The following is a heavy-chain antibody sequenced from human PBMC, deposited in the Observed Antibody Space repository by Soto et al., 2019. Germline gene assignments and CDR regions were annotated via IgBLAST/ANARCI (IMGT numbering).Heavy chain of an antibody. D-gene: IGHD4-17*01. J-gene: IGHJ6*02. V-gene: IGHV4-30-4*01. CDR1: GGSISSGDYY. Sequence: QVQLQESGPGLVKPSQTLSLTCTVSGGSISSGDYYWSWIRQPPGKGLEWIGYIYYSGSTYYNPSLKSRVTISVDTSKNHFSLKLSSVTAADTAVYYCARGRSTTVTPYYYYGMDVWGQGTTVTVSS. CDR3: ARGRSTTVTPYYYYGMDV. CDR2: IYYSGST.